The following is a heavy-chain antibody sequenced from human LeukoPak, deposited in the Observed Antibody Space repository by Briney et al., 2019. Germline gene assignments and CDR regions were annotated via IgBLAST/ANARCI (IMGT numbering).Heavy chain of an antibody. CDR1: GHTFTGYY. V-gene: IGHV1-2*02. Sequence: ASVKVSCKASGHTFTGYYIHWVRQAPGQGLEWMGWINPNSGGTSYAQKFQGRVTMTRDTSIGTAYMDLSRLRSDDTAVYYCARDRGYDSSGYYLGWFDPWGQGTLVTVSS. J-gene: IGHJ5*02. CDR3: ARDRGYDSSGYYLGWFDP. CDR2: INPNSGGT. D-gene: IGHD3-22*01.